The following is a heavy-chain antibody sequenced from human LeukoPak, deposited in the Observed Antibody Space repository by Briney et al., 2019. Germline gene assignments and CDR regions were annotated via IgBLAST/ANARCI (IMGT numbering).Heavy chain of an antibody. V-gene: IGHV3-23*01. J-gene: IGHJ5*02. D-gene: IGHD6-13*01. CDR2: ISGSGGST. CDR3: AKDRVAAASIPLNWFDP. Sequence: GGSLRLSCAASGFTFSSYAMSWVRQAPGKGLEWVSAISGSGGSTYCADSVKGRFTISRDNSKNTLYLQMNSLRAEDTAVYYCAKDRVAAASIPLNWFDPWGQGTLVTVSS. CDR1: GFTFSSYA.